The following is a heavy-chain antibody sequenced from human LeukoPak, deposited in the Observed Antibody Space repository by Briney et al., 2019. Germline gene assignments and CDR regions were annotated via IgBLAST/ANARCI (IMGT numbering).Heavy chain of an antibody. V-gene: IGHV4-61*02. D-gene: IGHD1-14*01. CDR2: IYTSGST. CDR1: GGSISSGSYY. J-gene: IGHJ3*02. CDR3: ARTRRDEKGRTRAFDI. Sequence: SQTLSLTCTVSGGSISSGSYYWSWIRQPAGKGLEWIGRIYTSGSTNYNPSLKSRVTISVDTSKNQFSLKLSSVTAADTAVYYCARTRRDEKGRTRAFDIWGQGTMVTVSS.